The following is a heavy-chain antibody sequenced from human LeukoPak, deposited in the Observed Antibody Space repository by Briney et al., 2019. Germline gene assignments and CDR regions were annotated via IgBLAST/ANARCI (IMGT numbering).Heavy chain of an antibody. J-gene: IGHJ5*02. CDR1: GFTFSDYY. V-gene: IGHV3-11*01. CDR2: ISSSGSTI. D-gene: IGHD3-3*01. Sequence: GGSLRLSCAASGFTFSDYYMSWIRQAPGKGLEWVSYISSSGSTIYYADSVKGRFTISRDNAKNSLYLQMNSLRAEDTAVYYCARDVQYDFWSGYYNWFDPWGQGTLVTVSS. CDR3: ARDVQYDFWSGYYNWFDP.